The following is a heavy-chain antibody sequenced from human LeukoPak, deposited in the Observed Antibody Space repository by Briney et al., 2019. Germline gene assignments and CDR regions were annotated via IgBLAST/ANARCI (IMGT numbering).Heavy chain of an antibody. CDR1: GGSISSYY. CDR2: IYCSGST. D-gene: IGHD3-9*01. CDR3: ARHGHVLRYFDWLLDY. Sequence: KSSETLSLTCTVSGGSISSYYWSWIRQPPGKGLEWIGYIYCSGSTNYNPSLKSRVTISVDTSKNQFSLKLSSVTAADTAVYYCARHGHVLRYFDWLLDYWGQGTLVTVSS. J-gene: IGHJ4*02. V-gene: IGHV4-59*08.